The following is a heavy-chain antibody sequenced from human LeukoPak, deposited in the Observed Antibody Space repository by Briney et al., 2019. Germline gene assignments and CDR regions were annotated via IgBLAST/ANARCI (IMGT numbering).Heavy chain of an antibody. V-gene: IGHV1-2*06. J-gene: IGHJ4*02. CDR2: INPNSGGT. Sequence: ASVKLSCKASGYTFTGYYMHWVRQAPGQGLEWMGRINPNSGGTNYAQKFQGRVTMTRDTSNSTAYMELSRLRSDDAAVYYCARERRAWRGAARHPGGSYDYWGQGTLVTVSS. D-gene: IGHD6-6*01. CDR3: ARERRAWRGAARHPGGSYDY. CDR1: GYTFTGYY.